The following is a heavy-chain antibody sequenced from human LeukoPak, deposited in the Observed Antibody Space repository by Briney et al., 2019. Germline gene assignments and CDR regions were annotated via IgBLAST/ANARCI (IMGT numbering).Heavy chain of an antibody. Sequence: PGGSLRLPCAASGFTFSNYWRSWVRQAPGKGLEWVANIKLDGSQKYYVDSVKGRFTISRDTAKNSLYLQMNSLRVEDTAFYYCARDGMGVIKAFDIWGQGTMVTVSS. V-gene: IGHV3-7*05. CDR2: IKLDGSQK. CDR1: GFTFSNYW. D-gene: IGHD3-10*01. CDR3: ARDGMGVIKAFDI. J-gene: IGHJ3*02.